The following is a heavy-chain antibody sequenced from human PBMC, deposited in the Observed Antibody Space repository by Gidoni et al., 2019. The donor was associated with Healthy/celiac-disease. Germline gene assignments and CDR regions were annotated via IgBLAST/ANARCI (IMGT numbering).Heavy chain of an antibody. CDR3: AKDPGALATAILYY. J-gene: IGHJ4*02. CDR1: GFTVSRYA. V-gene: IGHV3-23*01. CDR2: VSGSGGST. Sequence: EVQLLESGGGLVQPGGSLCLSCAASGFTVSRYAMSWVRQAPGKGPEWVSVVSGSGGSTYYADSVKGRFTISRDNSKNTLYMQMNSMRAEDTAVYYCAKDPGALATAILYYWGQGTLVTVSS. D-gene: IGHD2-21*02.